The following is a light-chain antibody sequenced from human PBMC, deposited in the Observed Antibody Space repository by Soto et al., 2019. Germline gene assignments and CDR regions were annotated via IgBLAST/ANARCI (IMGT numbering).Light chain of an antibody. J-gene: IGKJ5*01. CDR2: GAS. Sequence: DIVMTQSPATLSASPGERATISCRASQSVSSNLDWYQQKPGQAPRLLIYGASTTATGIPARFSGSGSGTEVTLTISSRQSEDFAVYYCQQHNNWTPLTFGQGTRLEIK. V-gene: IGKV3-15*01. CDR1: QSVSSN. CDR3: QQHNNWTPLT.